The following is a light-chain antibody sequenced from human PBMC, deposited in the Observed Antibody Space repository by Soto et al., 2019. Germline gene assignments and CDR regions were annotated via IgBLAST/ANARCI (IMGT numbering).Light chain of an antibody. CDR2: KAS. Sequence: DIQMTQSPSTLSASVGDRVTITCRASQSIFSWLAWYQQQPGKAPKLLIYKASILESGVPSRFSGSGSGTEFTLTISSLQPDDFATYYCQNYDSCPLSFGGGTKVEIK. J-gene: IGKJ4*01. CDR1: QSIFSW. CDR3: QNYDSCPLS. V-gene: IGKV1-5*03.